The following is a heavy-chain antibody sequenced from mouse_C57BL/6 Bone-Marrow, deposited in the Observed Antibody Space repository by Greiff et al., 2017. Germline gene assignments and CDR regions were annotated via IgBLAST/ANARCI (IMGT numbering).Heavy chain of an antibody. J-gene: IGHJ2*01. CDR3: ARSNWDFDY. V-gene: IGHV1-81*01. D-gene: IGHD4-1*01. Sequence: VQGVESGAELARPGASVKLSCKASGYTFTSYGISWVKQRTGQGLEWIGEIYPRSGNTYYNEKFKGKATLTADKSSSTAYMELRSLTSEDSAVYFCARSNWDFDYWGQGTTLTVSS. CDR1: GYTFTSYG. CDR2: IYPRSGNT.